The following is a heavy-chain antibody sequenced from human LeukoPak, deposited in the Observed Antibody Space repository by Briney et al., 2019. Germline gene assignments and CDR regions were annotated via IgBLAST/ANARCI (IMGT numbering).Heavy chain of an antibody. J-gene: IGHJ4*02. V-gene: IGHV3-30*04. Sequence: GGSLRLSCAASGFTFSMYAMHWVRQAPGKGLEWAALISGDGRTKYYADSVKGRFTISRDNSKNTMYMQMNSLRADDTALYYCASSLWELLPQAPFDYWGQGTLVTVSS. CDR1: GFTFSMYA. D-gene: IGHD1-26*01. CDR2: ISGDGRTK. CDR3: ASSLWELLPQAPFDY.